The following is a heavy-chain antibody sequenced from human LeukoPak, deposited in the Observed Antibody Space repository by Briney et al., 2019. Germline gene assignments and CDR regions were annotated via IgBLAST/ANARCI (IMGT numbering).Heavy chain of an antibody. J-gene: IGHJ4*02. Sequence: ASVKVSCKASGYTFTGDYMHWVRQAPGQGLEWMGRINPNSGGTNYAQKFQGRVTMTRDTSISTAYMELSRLRSDDTAVYYCARVTYGDYSSFIDYWGQGTLVTVSS. CDR3: ARVTYGDYSSFIDY. D-gene: IGHD4-17*01. V-gene: IGHV1-2*06. CDR2: INPNSGGT. CDR1: GYTFTGDY.